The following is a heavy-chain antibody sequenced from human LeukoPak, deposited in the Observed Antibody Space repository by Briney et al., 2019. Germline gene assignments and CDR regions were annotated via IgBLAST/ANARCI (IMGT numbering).Heavy chain of an antibody. CDR3: ARVKGMDYDILTGYEDYLDY. D-gene: IGHD3-9*01. V-gene: IGHV1-8*01. CDR2: MNPNSGNT. Sequence: ASVKVSCKASGYTFTSYDINWVRQATGQGLEWMGWMNPNSGNTGYAQKFQGRVTMTRNTSISTAYMELSSLRFEDTAVYYCARVKGMDYDILTGYEDYLDYWGQGALVTVSS. CDR1: GYTFTSYD. J-gene: IGHJ4*02.